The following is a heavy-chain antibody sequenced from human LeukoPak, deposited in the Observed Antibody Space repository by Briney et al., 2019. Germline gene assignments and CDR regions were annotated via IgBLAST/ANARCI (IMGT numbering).Heavy chain of an antibody. J-gene: IGHJ4*02. CDR3: AKDWDGYNYGTFDY. CDR1: GFTFSSYW. V-gene: IGHV3-74*01. CDR2: INTDGSST. D-gene: IGHD5-24*01. Sequence: GGSLRLSCAASGFTFSSYWMHWVRQAPGKGLVWVSRINTDGSSTNYADSVKGRFTISRDNSKNTLYLQMNSLRAEDTAVYYCAKDWDGYNYGTFDYWGQGTLVTVSS.